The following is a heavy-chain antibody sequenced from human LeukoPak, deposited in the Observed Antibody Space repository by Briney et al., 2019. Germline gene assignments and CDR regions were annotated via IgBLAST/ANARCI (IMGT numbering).Heavy chain of an antibody. Sequence: GASVKVSCKASGYTFTSYYMHWVRQAPGQGLEWMGWINPNSGGTNYAQKFQGRVTMTRDTSISTAYMELSRLRSDDTAVYYCAKDWDYYYGSGSYRAFDIWGQGTMVTVSS. CDR1: GYTFTSYY. V-gene: IGHV1-2*02. CDR2: INPNSGGT. D-gene: IGHD3-10*01. J-gene: IGHJ3*02. CDR3: AKDWDYYYGSGSYRAFDI.